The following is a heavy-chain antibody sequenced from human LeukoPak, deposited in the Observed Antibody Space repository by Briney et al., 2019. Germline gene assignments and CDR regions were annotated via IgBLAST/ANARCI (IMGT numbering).Heavy chain of an antibody. J-gene: IGHJ4*02. D-gene: IGHD4-17*01. CDR3: AKDFFSYGDYFFDY. CDR1: GFTFSSYG. Sequence: GGSLRLSCAASGFTFSSYGMHWVRQAPGRGLEWVAFIRYDGSNKYYADSVKGRFTISGDNSKNTLYLQMNSLRAEDTAVYYCAKDFFSYGDYFFDYWGQGTLVTASS. CDR2: IRYDGSNK. V-gene: IGHV3-30*02.